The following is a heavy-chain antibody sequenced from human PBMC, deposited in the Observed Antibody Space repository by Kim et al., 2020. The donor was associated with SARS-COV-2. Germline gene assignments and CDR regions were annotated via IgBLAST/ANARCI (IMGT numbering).Heavy chain of an antibody. CDR1: GFTFSGSA. Sequence: GGSLRLSCAASGFTFSGSAMHWVRQASGKGLEWVGRIRSKANSYATAYAASVKGRFTISRDDSKNTAYLQMNSLKTEDTAVYYCTRQSNYYDSSGRREGYYYGMDVWGQGTTVTVSS. D-gene: IGHD3-22*01. CDR3: TRQSNYYDSSGRREGYYYGMDV. CDR2: IRSKANSYAT. V-gene: IGHV3-73*01. J-gene: IGHJ6*02.